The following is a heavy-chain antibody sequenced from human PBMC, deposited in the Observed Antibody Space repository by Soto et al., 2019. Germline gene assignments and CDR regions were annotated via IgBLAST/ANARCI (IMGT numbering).Heavy chain of an antibody. Sequence: GGSLRLSCAASGFTFSSYGMHWVRQAPGKGLEWVAVISYDGSNKYYADSVKGRFTISRDNSKNTLYLQMNSLRAEDTAVYYCAKDERMVRGVIYYYYGMDVWGQGTTVTVS. D-gene: IGHD3-10*01. CDR1: GFTFSSYG. CDR2: ISYDGSNK. CDR3: AKDERMVRGVIYYYYGMDV. J-gene: IGHJ6*02. V-gene: IGHV3-30*18.